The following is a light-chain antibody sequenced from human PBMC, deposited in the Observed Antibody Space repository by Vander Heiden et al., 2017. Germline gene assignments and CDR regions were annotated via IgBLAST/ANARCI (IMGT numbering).Light chain of an antibody. CDR3: YSTDSSGNHRV. J-gene: IGLJ2*01. V-gene: IGLV3-10*01. CDR2: GDT. Sequence: SYELTQPPSVSVSRGQTDRINCYGDALPKEYACWYQQKSCQAPALVIYGDTKRPSGIPERFSGSRSGTMATLTISGAQVEDEADYYCYSTDSSGNHRVFGGGTKLTVL. CDR1: ALPKEY.